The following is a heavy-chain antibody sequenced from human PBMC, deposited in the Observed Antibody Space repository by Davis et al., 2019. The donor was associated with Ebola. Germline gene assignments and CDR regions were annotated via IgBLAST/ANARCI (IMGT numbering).Heavy chain of an antibody. CDR3: AKANSGSYYGEFDY. V-gene: IGHV3-9*01. CDR2: INWNSDNI. CDR1: GFTFSTYA. D-gene: IGHD1-26*01. Sequence: SLKISCAASGFTFSTYAMHWVRRAPGKGLEWVASINWNSDNIAYADSVKGRFTISRDNAKNSLYLQMNSLRNEDTALYYCAKANSGSYYGEFDYWGQGTLVTVSS. J-gene: IGHJ4*02.